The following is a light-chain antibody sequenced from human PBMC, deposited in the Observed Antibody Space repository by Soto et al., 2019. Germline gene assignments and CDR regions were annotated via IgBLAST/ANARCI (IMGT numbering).Light chain of an antibody. V-gene: IGLV2-14*01. CDR2: DVS. CDR3: SSYTSSSTYV. Sequence: QCALTQPASVSGSPLESITISCTGTSSDVGGYNYVSWYQQHPGKAPKLMIYDVSNRPSGVSNRFSGSKSGNTASLTISGLQAEDEADYYCSSYTSSSTYVFGTGTKVTFL. CDR1: SSDVGGYNY. J-gene: IGLJ1*01.